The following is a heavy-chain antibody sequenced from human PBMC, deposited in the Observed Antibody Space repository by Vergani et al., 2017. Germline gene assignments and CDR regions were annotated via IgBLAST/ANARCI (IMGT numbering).Heavy chain of an antibody. V-gene: IGHV3-33*01. CDR2: TWYDGNNK. CDR1: GFTFNQYG. D-gene: IGHD1-14*01. Sequence: VQLVESGGGVVRPGGSRRLSCAASGFTFNQYGMHWVRQAPGKGLEWVAVTWYDGNNKQYADSVKGRFTISRDNSKSTMYLQMNSLRDEDTGVYYCARDLRLLYNRFDPWGQGTLVTVSS. J-gene: IGHJ5*02. CDR3: ARDLRLLYNRFDP.